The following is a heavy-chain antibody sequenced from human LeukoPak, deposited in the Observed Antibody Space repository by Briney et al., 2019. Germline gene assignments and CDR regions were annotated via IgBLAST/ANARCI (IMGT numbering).Heavy chain of an antibody. V-gene: IGHV4-4*07. CDR3: ARDRYYYDSSGYYLFDY. CDR2: IYTSGST. J-gene: IGHJ4*02. Sequence: SETLSLTCTVSGGSISSYYWSWIRQPAGKGLEWIGRIYTSGSTNYNPSLKSRVTMSVDTSKNQFSLKLSSVTAADTAVYYCARDRYYYDSSGYYLFDYWGQGTLVTVSS. CDR1: GGSISSYY. D-gene: IGHD3-22*01.